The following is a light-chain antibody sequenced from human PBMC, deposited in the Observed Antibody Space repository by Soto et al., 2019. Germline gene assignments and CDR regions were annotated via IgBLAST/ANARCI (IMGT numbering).Light chain of an antibody. V-gene: IGKV3-15*01. CDR1: QCVSSN. CDR2: GAS. CDR3: QEYGSSPIT. J-gene: IGKJ5*01. Sequence: EIVMTQSPATLSVSPGERATLSCSANQCVSSNLAWYQQKPGQAPRLLIYGASTRATGIPARFSGSGSGTEFTLTITSLQSEDFAVYYCQEYGSSPITFGQGTRLEI.